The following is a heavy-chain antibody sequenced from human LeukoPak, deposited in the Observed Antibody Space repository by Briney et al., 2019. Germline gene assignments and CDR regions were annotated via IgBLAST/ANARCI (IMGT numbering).Heavy chain of an antibody. CDR2: ISWNSGTI. D-gene: IGHD4-23*01. Sequence: PGGSLRLSCAASGFTFDDYAMHWVRQAPGKGLEWVSGISWNSGTIGYADSVKGRFTISRDNAKNSLYLQMNSLRAEDTALYYCAKDIHGGKSGGDAFDIWGQGTMVTVSS. CDR3: AKDIHGGKSGGDAFDI. J-gene: IGHJ3*02. CDR1: GFTFDDYA. V-gene: IGHV3-9*01.